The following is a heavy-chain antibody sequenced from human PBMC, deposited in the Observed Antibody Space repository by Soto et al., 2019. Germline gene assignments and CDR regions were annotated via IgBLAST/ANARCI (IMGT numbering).Heavy chain of an antibody. CDR1: GFTFSSYW. D-gene: IGHD1-26*01. Sequence: VQLVESGGGLVQPGGSLRLSCAGTGFTFSSYWLSWVRQAPGKGLEWIGYIYYSGSTYYNPSLKSRVTISVDTSKNQFSLKLSSVTAADTAVYYCARVGAPNWFDPWGQGTLVTVSS. CDR2: IYYSGST. CDR3: ARVGAPNWFDP. V-gene: IGHV4-59*06. J-gene: IGHJ5*02.